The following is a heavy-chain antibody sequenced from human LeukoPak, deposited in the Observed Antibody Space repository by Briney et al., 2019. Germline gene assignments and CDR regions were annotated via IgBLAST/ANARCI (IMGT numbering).Heavy chain of an antibody. J-gene: IGHJ6*02. CDR2: INPNSGGT. Sequence: ASVKVSCKASGYTFTGYYMHWVRQAPGQGLEWMGWINPNSGGTNYAQKFQGRVTMTRDTSISIAYMELSRLRSDDTAMYYCARGLGSLCSGGSRYYYYGMDVWGQGTTVTVSS. CDR3: ARGLGSLCSGGSRYYYYGMDV. CDR1: GYTFTGYY. V-gene: IGHV1-2*02. D-gene: IGHD2-15*01.